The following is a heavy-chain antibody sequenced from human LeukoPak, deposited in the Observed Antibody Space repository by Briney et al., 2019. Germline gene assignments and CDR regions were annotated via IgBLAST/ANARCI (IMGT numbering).Heavy chain of an antibody. Sequence: SETLSLTCNVSGDSISSSSYYWGWIRQPPGKELEWIGSIYYRGSTYYNPSLKSRVTISVDTSKNQFSLKLSSVTAADTAVYYCARHHNFDWLFARGYYFDYWGQGTLVTVSS. J-gene: IGHJ4*02. CDR2: IYYRGST. V-gene: IGHV4-39*01. D-gene: IGHD3-9*01. CDR1: GDSISSSSYY. CDR3: ARHHNFDWLFARGYYFDY.